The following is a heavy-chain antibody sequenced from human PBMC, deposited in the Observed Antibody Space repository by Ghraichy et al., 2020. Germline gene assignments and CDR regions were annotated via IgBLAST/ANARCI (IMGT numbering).Heavy chain of an antibody. D-gene: IGHD3-10*01. CDR3: ARVGQWFGELLDGTDYFDY. J-gene: IGHJ4*02. CDR1: GGSISSYY. Sequence: SETLSLTCTVSGGSISSYYWSWIRQPPGKGLEWIGYIYYSGSTNYNPSLKSRVTISVDTSKNQFSLKLSSVTAADTAVYYCARVGQWFGELLDGTDYFDYWGQGTLVTVSP. V-gene: IGHV4-59*01. CDR2: IYYSGST.